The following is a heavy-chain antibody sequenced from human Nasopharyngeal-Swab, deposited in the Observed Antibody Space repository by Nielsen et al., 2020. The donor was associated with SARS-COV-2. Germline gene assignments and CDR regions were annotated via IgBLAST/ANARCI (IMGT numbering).Heavy chain of an antibody. V-gene: IGHV3-21*01. J-gene: IGHJ6*03. D-gene: IGHD3-3*01. CDR3: ARDLGFNTIFGVVIRKPYYMDV. Sequence: VRQAPGKGLEWVSSITSSSSYIYYADSVKGRFTISRDNAKNSLYLQMNSLRAEDTAVYYCARDLGFNTIFGVVIRKPYYMDVGGKGTTGTVSS. CDR2: ITSSSSYI.